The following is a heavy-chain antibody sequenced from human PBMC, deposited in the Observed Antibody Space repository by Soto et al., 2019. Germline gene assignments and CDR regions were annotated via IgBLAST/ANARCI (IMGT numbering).Heavy chain of an antibody. CDR1: GGSISSYY. V-gene: IGHV4-59*01. CDR3: ARGRRRDYFDY. CDR2: IYYSGST. Sequence: SETLSLTCTVSGGSISSYYWSWIRQPPGKGLEWIGYIYYSGSTNYNPSLKSRVTISVDTSKNQFSLKLSSVTAADTAVYYCARGRRRDYFDYWGQGTLVTVSS. J-gene: IGHJ4*02.